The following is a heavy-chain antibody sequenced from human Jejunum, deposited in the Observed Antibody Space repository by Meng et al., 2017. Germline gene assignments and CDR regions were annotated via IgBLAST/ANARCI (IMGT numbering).Heavy chain of an antibody. D-gene: IGHD2-21*02. Sequence: GPGPVKPSHPRPPPWHFSAGAMHRLGYYWSCIRLHPRNGVVLLGYVYYSGSPYYNPSLKTLVTMSVDTSKNQLSLKVASVTDADTAVYFCARVGPMYCNGGDCYSFDPWGPGTLVTVS. CDR2: VYYSGSP. CDR1: AGAMHRLGYY. CDR3: ARVGPMYCNGGDCYSFDP. V-gene: IGHV4-31*01. J-gene: IGHJ5*02.